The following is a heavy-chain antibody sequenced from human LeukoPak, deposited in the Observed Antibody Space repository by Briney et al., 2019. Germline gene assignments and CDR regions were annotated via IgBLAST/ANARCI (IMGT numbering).Heavy chain of an antibody. D-gene: IGHD3-22*01. CDR3: ARAPYYDSSGCDY. J-gene: IGHJ4*02. Sequence: GGSLRLSCATSGFTFSSYAMNWVRQAPGKGLVWVSRINSDGSSTSYADSVKGRFTISRDNAKNTLYLQMNSLRAEDTAVYYCARAPYYDSSGCDYWGQGTLVTVSS. CDR1: GFTFSSYA. CDR2: INSDGSST. V-gene: IGHV3-74*01.